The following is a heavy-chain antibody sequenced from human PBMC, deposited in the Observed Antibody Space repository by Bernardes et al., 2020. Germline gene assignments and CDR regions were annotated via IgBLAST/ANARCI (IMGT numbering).Heavy chain of an antibody. CDR3: ARLVVPAGNKVWFDP. J-gene: IGHJ5*02. Sequence: SETLSLTCAVSGDSIGLGHYFWNWIRQPPGQGLEWIGYIHTRGSTNYNPSLKSRATISLDTSRNQLSLKLNSVTAADTAVYYCARLVVPAGNKVWFDPWGQGTLVTVSS. CDR2: IHTRGST. CDR1: GDSIGLGHYF. D-gene: IGHD2-2*01. V-gene: IGHV4-4*09.